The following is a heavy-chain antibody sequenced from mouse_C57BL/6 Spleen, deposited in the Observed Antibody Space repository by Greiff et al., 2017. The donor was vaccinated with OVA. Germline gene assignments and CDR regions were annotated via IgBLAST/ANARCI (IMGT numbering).Heavy chain of an antibody. D-gene: IGHD2-4*01. CDR3: ARQIYYDYYYFDY. V-gene: IGHV5-12*01. CDR2: ISNGGGST. J-gene: IGHJ2*01. Sequence: LQQSGGGLVQPGGSLKLSCAASGFTFSDYYMYWVRQTPEKRLEWVAYISNGGGSTYYPDTVKGRFTISRDNAKNTLYLQMSRLKSEDTAMYYCARQIYYDYYYFDYWGQGTTLTVSS. CDR1: GFTFSDYY.